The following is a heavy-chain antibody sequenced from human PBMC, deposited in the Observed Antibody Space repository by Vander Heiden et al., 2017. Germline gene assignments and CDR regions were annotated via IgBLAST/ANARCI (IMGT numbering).Heavy chain of an antibody. CDR3: SRSTVAPTWFDP. CDR1: GGSISSNNYY. V-gene: IGHV4-39*01. CDR2: IYYTGST. J-gene: IGHJ5*02. D-gene: IGHD6-19*01. Sequence: QLHLQESVPGLVKPSETLSLTCTVSGGSISSNNYYWDWIRQPPGKGLEWIGSIYYTGSTYYTPSLKSRVTISVDTSKNQFSLKLRSVTAADTAVYYCSRSTVAPTWFDPWGQGSLVTVSS.